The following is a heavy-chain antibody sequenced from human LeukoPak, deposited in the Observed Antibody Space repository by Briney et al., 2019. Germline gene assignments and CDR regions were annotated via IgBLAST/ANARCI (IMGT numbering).Heavy chain of an antibody. CDR2: IYTSGST. Sequence: SETLSLTCTVSGGSISSGSYYWSWIRQPAGKGLEWIGRIYTSGSTNYNPSLKSRVTMSVDTSKNQFSLKLSSVTAADTAVYYCARDHCPSCYWAPFDPWGQGTLVTVSS. D-gene: IGHD2-2*01. V-gene: IGHV4-61*02. J-gene: IGHJ5*02. CDR3: ARDHCPSCYWAPFDP. CDR1: GGSISSGSYY.